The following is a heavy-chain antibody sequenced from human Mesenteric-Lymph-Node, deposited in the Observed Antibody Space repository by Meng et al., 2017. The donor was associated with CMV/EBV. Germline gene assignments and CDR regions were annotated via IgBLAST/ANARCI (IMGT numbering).Heavy chain of an antibody. CDR2: IYSGGST. J-gene: IGHJ4*02. Sequence: GESLKISCTASGFIFRTYWMSWVRQAPGKGLEWVSVIYSGGSTYYADSVKGRFTISRDNSKNTLYLQMNSLRAEDTAVYYCAFELTTDYWGQGTLVTVSS. CDR3: AFELTTDY. V-gene: IGHV3-53*01. CDR1: GFIFRTYW. D-gene: IGHD1-1*01.